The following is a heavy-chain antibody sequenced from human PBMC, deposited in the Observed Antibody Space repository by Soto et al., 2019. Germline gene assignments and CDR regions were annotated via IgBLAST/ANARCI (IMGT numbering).Heavy chain of an antibody. D-gene: IGHD6-13*01. V-gene: IGHV4-59*01. J-gene: IGHJ2*01. Sequence: QVQLQESGPGLVKPSETLSLTCTVSGGSISHYYWSWIRQPPGKGLEWIGYIYYSGSANYNPSLNRRVILSVDTSKNQFTLKLSSVTAADKAVYFCARGGSSWSGAWYFDLWGRGTLVTVCS. CDR2: IYYSGSA. CDR1: GGSISHYY. CDR3: ARGGSSWSGAWYFDL.